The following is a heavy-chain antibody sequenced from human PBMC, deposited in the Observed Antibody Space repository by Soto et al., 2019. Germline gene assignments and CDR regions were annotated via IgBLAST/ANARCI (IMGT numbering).Heavy chain of an antibody. Sequence: GGSLRLSCAASGFTVSSNYMSWVRQAPGKGLEWVSVIYSGGSTYYADSVKGRFTISRDNSKNTLYLQMNSLRAEDTAVYYCARELGIPQLDYWGQGTLVTVSS. CDR2: IYSGGST. V-gene: IGHV3-66*01. CDR1: GFTVSSNY. J-gene: IGHJ4*02. D-gene: IGHD2-21*01. CDR3: ARELGIPQLDY.